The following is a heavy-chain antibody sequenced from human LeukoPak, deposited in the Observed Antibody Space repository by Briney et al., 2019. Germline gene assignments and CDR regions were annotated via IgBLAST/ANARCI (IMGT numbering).Heavy chain of an antibody. CDR1: GFTFSSYS. CDR2: ISSSSSTI. J-gene: IGHJ4*02. V-gene: IGHV3-48*02. Sequence: PGGSLRLSCAASGFTFSSYSMNWVRQAPGKGLEWVSYISSSSSTIYYADSVKGRFTISRDNAKNSLYLQMNSLRDEDTAVYYCARALFWQQLVHYYFDYWGQGTLVTISS. D-gene: IGHD6-13*01. CDR3: ARALFWQQLVHYYFDY.